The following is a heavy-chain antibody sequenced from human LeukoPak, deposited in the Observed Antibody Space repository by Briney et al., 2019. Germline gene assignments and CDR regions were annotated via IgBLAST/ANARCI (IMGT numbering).Heavy chain of an antibody. CDR2: INSNGSST. Sequence: GGSLRLSCAASGFTFSSYSMNWVRQAPGKGLVWVSRINSNGSSTNYADSVKGRFTISRDNAKNTVYLQMNSLRAEDTAVYYCAREETRILFSFDPWGQGTLVTVSS. J-gene: IGHJ5*02. CDR3: AREETRILFSFDP. D-gene: IGHD2-15*01. CDR1: GFTFSSYS. V-gene: IGHV3-74*01.